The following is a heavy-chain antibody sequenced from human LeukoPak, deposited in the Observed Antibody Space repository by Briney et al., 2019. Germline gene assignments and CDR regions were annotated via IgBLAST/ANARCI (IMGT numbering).Heavy chain of an antibody. CDR3: AKDLCSGGSCYGEYYYYGMDV. J-gene: IGHJ6*04. CDR2: ISYDGSNK. CDR1: GFTFSSYG. Sequence: GGSLRLSCAASGFTFSSYGMHWVRQAPGKGLEWVAVISYDGSNKYYADSVKGRFTISRDNSKNTLYLQMSSLRAEDTAVYYCAKDLCSGGSCYGEYYYYGMDVWGKGTTVTVSS. V-gene: IGHV3-30*18. D-gene: IGHD2-15*01.